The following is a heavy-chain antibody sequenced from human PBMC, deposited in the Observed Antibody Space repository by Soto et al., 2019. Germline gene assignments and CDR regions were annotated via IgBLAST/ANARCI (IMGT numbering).Heavy chain of an antibody. CDR1: GGSISSSIYY. V-gene: IGHV4-39*01. D-gene: IGHD3-3*02. CDR2: IYYSGST. J-gene: IGHJ5*02. CDR3: ASPKIAFYNWFDP. Sequence: QLQLQESGPGLVKPSETLSLTCTVSGGSISSSIYYWGWIRHPPGKGLEWIGSIYYSGSTYYNPSLKSRVTISVDTAKTQFSLKLSSVTAADTAVYYCASPKIAFYNWFDPWGQGTLVTVSS.